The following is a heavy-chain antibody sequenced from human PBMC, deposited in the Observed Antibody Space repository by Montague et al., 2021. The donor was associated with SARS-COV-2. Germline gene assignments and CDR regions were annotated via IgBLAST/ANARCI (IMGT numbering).Heavy chain of an antibody. CDR1: GFTFSSYG. CDR3: AREGSGYSSGWYGYYYGMDV. V-gene: IGHV3-33*01. D-gene: IGHD6-19*01. CDR2: IWYDGSNK. J-gene: IGHJ6*02. Sequence: SLRLSCAASGFTFSSYGMHWVRQAPGKGLEWVAVIWYDGSNKYYADSVKGRFTISRDNSKNTLYLQMNSLRAEDTAVYYCAREGSGYSSGWYGYYYGMDVWGQGTTVTVSS.